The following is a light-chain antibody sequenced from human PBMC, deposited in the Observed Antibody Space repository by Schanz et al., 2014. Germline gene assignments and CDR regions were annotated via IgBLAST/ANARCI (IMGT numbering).Light chain of an antibody. J-gene: IGLJ3*02. V-gene: IGLV2-11*01. CDR1: SSDVGGYNY. CDR2: DVS. CDR3: SSYAGSYTWL. Sequence: QSALTQPRSVSGSPGQSVTISCTGTSSDVGGYNYVSWYQQHPGKAPKVMIYDVSERPSGVPDRFSGFKSGNTASLTISGLQADDEADYYCSSYAGSYTWLFGGGTKLTVL.